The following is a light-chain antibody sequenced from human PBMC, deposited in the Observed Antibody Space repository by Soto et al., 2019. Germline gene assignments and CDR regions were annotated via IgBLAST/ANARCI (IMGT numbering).Light chain of an antibody. CDR2: DVS. CDR3: SSYTSSSTAV. J-gene: IGLJ1*01. Sequence: QSVLTQPASVSGSPGQSITISCTGTSSDVGGYNYVSWYQQHLGKAPKLMIYDVSNRPSGVSNRFSGSKSGNTASLTISGLQAEDEADYYCSSYTSSSTAVFGTGTKLTVL. V-gene: IGLV2-14*01. CDR1: SSDVGGYNY.